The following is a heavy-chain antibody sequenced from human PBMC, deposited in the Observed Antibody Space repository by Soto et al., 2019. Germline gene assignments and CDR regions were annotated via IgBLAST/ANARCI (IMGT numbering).Heavy chain of an antibody. J-gene: IGHJ6*03. CDR2: INHSGST. V-gene: IGHV4-34*01. D-gene: IGHD6-13*01. CDR1: GGSFSGYY. Sequence: SETLSLTCAVYGGSFSGYYWSWIRQPPGKGLEWIGEINHSGSTNYNPSLKSRVTISVDTSKNQFSLKLSSVTAADTAVYYCARGKLLRSYSSSWYYYYYMDVWGKGTTVTVSS. CDR3: ARGKLLRSYSSSWYYYYYMDV.